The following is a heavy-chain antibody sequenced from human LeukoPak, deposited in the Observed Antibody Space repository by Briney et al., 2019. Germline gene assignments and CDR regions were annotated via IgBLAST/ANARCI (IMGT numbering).Heavy chain of an antibody. CDR3: ARGGSSGWYGGYYFDY. V-gene: IGHV3-30-3*01. Sequence: GGSLKLSCAASGFTFSSYAMHWVRQAPGKELEWVAVISYDGSNKYYADSVKGRFTISRDNSKNTLYLQMNSLRAEDTAVYYCARGGSSGWYGGYYFDYWGQGTLVTVSS. CDR2: ISYDGSNK. D-gene: IGHD6-19*01. CDR1: GFTFSSYA. J-gene: IGHJ4*02.